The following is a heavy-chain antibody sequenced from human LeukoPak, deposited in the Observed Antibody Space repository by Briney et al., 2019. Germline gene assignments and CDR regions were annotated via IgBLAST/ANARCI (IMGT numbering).Heavy chain of an antibody. D-gene: IGHD3-9*01. CDR2: INHSGST. CDR3: ARVRYLNYIRFDP. J-gene: IGHJ5*02. V-gene: IGHV4-34*01. Sequence: PSETLSLTCAVYGGSFSGYYWSWIRQPPGKGLEWIGEINHSGSTNYNPSLKSRVTISVDTSKNQFSLNLSSVTAADTAVYYCARVRYLNYIRFDPWGQGTLVTVSS. CDR1: GGSFSGYY.